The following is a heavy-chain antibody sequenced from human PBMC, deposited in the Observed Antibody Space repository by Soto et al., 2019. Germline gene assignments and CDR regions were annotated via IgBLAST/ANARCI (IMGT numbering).Heavy chain of an antibody. CDR2: IYHSGST. CDR3: ARSSDDSSGPGAFDI. CDR1: GGSISSGGYS. V-gene: IGHV4-30-2*01. J-gene: IGHJ3*02. D-gene: IGHD3-22*01. Sequence: SETLSLTCAVSGGSISSGGYSWSWIRQPPGKGLEWIGYIYHSGSTYYNPSLKSRVTISVDRSKNQFSLKLSSVTAADMAVYYCARSSDDSSGPGAFDIWGQGTMVTVSS.